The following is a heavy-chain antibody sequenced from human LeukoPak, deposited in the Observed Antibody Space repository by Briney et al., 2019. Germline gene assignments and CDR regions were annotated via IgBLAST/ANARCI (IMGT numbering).Heavy chain of an antibody. J-gene: IGHJ4*02. D-gene: IGHD6-19*01. Sequence: ASVKVSCRASGYTFTSYDINWVRQATGQGLEWMGWMNPNSGNTGYAQKFQGRVTMTRNTSISTAYMELSSLRSEDTAVYYCARNGRDDGLVDYWGQGTLVTVSS. CDR1: GYTFTSYD. CDR2: MNPNSGNT. V-gene: IGHV1-8*01. CDR3: ARNGRDDGLVDY.